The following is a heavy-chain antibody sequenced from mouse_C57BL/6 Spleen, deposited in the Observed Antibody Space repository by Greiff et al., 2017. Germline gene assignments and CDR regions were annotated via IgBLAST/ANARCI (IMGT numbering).Heavy chain of an antibody. CDR1: GYTFTNYW. V-gene: IGHV1-63*01. J-gene: IGHJ2*01. D-gene: IGHD1-1*01. CDR3: ARGNYYGSSYGY. Sequence: QVQLKQSGAELVRPGTSVKMSCKASGYTFTNYWIGWAKQRPGHGLEWIGDIYPGGGYTNYNEKFKGKAPLTADKSSSTVYMQFSSLTSEDSAIYYCARGNYYGSSYGYWGQGTTRTVSS. CDR2: IYPGGGYT.